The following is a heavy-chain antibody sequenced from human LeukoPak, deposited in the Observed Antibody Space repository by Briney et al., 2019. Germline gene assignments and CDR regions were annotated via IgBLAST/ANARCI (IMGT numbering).Heavy chain of an antibody. CDR1: GYTLTELC. D-gene: IGHD3-16*02. V-gene: IGHV1-24*01. J-gene: IGHJ4*02. CDR2: FDPDDGET. CDR3: ATDHRITFGGVIVNQYFDY. Sequence: ASVKVSCKVSGYTLTELCMHWVRQPPGKGLEWMGGFDPDDGETIYAQKFQGRVTMTEDTSTDTAYMELSSLRSEDTAVYYCATDHRITFGGVIVNQYFDYWGQGTLVTVSS.